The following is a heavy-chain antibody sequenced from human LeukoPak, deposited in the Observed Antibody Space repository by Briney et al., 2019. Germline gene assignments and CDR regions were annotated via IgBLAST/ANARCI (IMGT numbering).Heavy chain of an antibody. J-gene: IGHJ4*02. Sequence: GGFLRLSCAASAFTFSNYWMSWVRQAPGKGLEWVANIKEDGSEINYVDSVKGRFTISRDNAKNSLYLQMNSLRVDDTAVYYCARDRGYSTFDYWGQGTLVTVSS. V-gene: IGHV3-7*01. CDR3: ARDRGYSTFDY. D-gene: IGHD4-23*01. CDR1: AFTFSNYW. CDR2: IKEDGSEI.